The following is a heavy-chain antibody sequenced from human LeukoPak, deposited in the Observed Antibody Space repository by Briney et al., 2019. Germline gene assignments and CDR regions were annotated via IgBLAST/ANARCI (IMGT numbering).Heavy chain of an antibody. D-gene: IGHD3-10*01. CDR1: GFTFSSYW. V-gene: IGHV3-74*01. CDR3: AKGAYGSGTYSFDY. Sequence: PGGSLRLSCVASGFTFSSYWMHWVRQAPGKGLVWVSRIHLDGTTTSYADSVRGRFTISRDNAKSTLYLQMNSLRAEDTAVYYCAKGAYGSGTYSFDYWGQGTLVTVSS. CDR2: IHLDGTTT. J-gene: IGHJ4*02.